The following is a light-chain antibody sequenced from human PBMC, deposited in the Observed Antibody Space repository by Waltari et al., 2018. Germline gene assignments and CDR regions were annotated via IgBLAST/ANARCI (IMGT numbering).Light chain of an antibody. Sequence: IVFTPSPGTLSSSPGESATLSCRASQSFNIKRIAWDQQKFGQTPRLIIYGTSNRAAGIPDRFSGGGSGSDFTLIISRVEPEDFAVYYCQQYGDSSFTFGQGTKLEIK. CDR2: GTS. J-gene: IGKJ2*01. V-gene: IGKV3-20*01. CDR1: QSFNIKR. CDR3: QQYGDSSFT.